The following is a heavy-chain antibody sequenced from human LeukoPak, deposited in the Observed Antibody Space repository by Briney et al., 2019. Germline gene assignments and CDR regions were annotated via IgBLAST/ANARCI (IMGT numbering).Heavy chain of an antibody. J-gene: IGHJ4*02. Sequence: GGSLRLSCAASGFTVDSNYLSWVRQAPGKGLEWVSTIYTGGNTYFAASVKGRFTISRDFSKNTVFLHMNSLRAEDTAMYYCARGDDSGYYDYFDYWGQGALVTVSS. V-gene: IGHV3-53*01. CDR2: IYTGGNT. D-gene: IGHD3-22*01. CDR3: ARGDDSGYYDYFDY. CDR1: GFTVDSNY.